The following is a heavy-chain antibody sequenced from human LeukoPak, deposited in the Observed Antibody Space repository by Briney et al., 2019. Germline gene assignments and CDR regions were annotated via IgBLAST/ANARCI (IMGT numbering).Heavy chain of an antibody. V-gene: IGHV4-59*01. D-gene: IGHD3-16*01. CDR3: ARAHMITSYYYYYMDV. J-gene: IGHJ6*03. Sequence: SETLSLTCTVSGGSISSYYWSWIRQPPGKGLEWIGYIYYSGSTNYNPSLKSRVTISVDTSKNQFSLKLSPVTAADTAVYYCARAHMITSYYYYYMDVWGKGTTVTVSS. CDR1: GGSISSYY. CDR2: IYYSGST.